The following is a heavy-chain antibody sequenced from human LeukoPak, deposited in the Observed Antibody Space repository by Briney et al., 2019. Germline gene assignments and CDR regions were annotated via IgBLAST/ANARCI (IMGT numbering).Heavy chain of an antibody. CDR1: GGSFSGYY. CDR2: INHSGST. Sequence: SETLSLTCAVYGGSFSGYYWSWIRQPPGKGLEWIGEINHSGSTNYNPSLKSRVTISVDTSKNQFSLKLSSVTAADTAVYYCATRDFDWLLSNWFDPWGQGTLVTVSS. CDR3: ATRDFDWLLSNWFDP. D-gene: IGHD3-9*01. J-gene: IGHJ5*02. V-gene: IGHV4-34*01.